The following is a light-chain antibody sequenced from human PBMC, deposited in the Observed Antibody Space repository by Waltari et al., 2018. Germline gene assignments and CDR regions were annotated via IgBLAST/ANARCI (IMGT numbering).Light chain of an antibody. CDR1: TSNIGALYD. CDR3: QSFDSSLSGVV. V-gene: IGLV1-40*01. J-gene: IGLJ2*01. CDR2: SNN. Sequence: QSVLTQPPSVSGAPGQRVTISCTGTTSNIGALYDVHWYQQLPGTAPHLLINSNNNRPSGVPDRFSGSRSGTSASLAITGLQAEDEAHYYCQSFDSSLSGVVFGGGTKLTVL.